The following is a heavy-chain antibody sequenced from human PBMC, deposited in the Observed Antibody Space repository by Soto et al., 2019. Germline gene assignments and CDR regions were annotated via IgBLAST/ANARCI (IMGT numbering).Heavy chain of an antibody. V-gene: IGHV3-7*03. CDR2: INEDGSKK. CDR1: GFTVSAKW. CDR3: AREMHLGSGWGDIDI. Sequence: GGSLRLSCAVSGFTVSAKWMSWVRQAPGKGLEWLANINEDGSKKFYVDSVKGRFTISKDNAKNSLSLQLGSLRADDTAVYYCAREMHLGSGWGDIDIWGRGTMVTV. D-gene: IGHD6-19*01. J-gene: IGHJ3*02.